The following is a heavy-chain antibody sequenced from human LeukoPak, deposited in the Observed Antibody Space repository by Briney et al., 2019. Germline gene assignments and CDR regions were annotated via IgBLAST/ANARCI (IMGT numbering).Heavy chain of an antibody. J-gene: IGHJ4*02. CDR2: IYYSGST. CDR1: GGSISSSSYY. CDR3: ARSGYSSTWYLQNFELDY. D-gene: IGHD2-2*01. Sequence: SETLSLTCTVSGGSISSSSYYWGWIRQPPGKGLEWIGSIYYSGSTYYNPSLKSRVTISVDTSKNQFSLKLSSVTATDTAVYFCARSGYSSTWYLQNFELDYWGQGTLVTVSS. V-gene: IGHV4-39*01.